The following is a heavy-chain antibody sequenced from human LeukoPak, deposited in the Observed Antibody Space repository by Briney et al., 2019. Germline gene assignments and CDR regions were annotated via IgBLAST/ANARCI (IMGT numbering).Heavy chain of an antibody. CDR2: IYHSGST. CDR1: GGSISSSNW. CDR3: AKSNGYGLVDI. V-gene: IGHV4-4*02. D-gene: IGHD3-10*01. Sequence: PSETLSLTCAVSGGSISSSNWWSWVRQPPGKGLEWIGEIYHSGSTNYNPSLKSRVTISLDTSRNQFSLKLNSVTAADTAVYYCAKSNGYGLVDIWGQGTMVTVSS. J-gene: IGHJ3*02.